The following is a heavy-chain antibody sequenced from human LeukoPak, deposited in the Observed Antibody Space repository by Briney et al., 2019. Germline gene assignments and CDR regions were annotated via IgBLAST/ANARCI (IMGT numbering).Heavy chain of an antibody. CDR3: ARAQYYLDS. J-gene: IGHJ4*02. CDR2: ISSSSSNR. CDR1: GFTFSDYY. Sequence: GGSLRLSCAASGFTFSDYYMSWIRQAPGKGLEWVSYISSSSSNRNYADSVKGRFTISRDNAKNSLDLQMKSLRAEDTAVYYCARAQYYLDSWGQGTLVTVSS. V-gene: IGHV3-11*06.